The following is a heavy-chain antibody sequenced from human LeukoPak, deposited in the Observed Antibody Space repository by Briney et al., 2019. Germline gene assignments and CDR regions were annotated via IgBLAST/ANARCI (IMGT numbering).Heavy chain of an antibody. CDR1: GFTFNKNG. CDR3: AKGDDYWSGYYGP. J-gene: IGHJ5*02. Sequence: GGSLRLSCAPSGFTFNKNGMIWVRQAPGKELEWVSAISGGGVTFYSDSVKGGFTISRDNSNNTLFLQMNSLRVEDTALYYCAKGDDYWSGYYGPWGQGTLVTVSS. D-gene: IGHD3-3*01. V-gene: IGHV3-23*01. CDR2: ISGGGVT.